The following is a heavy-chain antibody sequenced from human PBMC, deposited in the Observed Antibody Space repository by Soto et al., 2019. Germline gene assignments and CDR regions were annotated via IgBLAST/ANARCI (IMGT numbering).Heavy chain of an antibody. CDR2: IIPIFGTA. J-gene: IGHJ6*02. V-gene: IGHV1-69*01. CDR3: ARDPGVVVAAPLGGGGMDV. CDR1: GGTFSSYA. D-gene: IGHD2-15*01. Sequence: QVQLVQSGAEVKKPGSSVKVSCKASGGTFSSYAISWVRQAPGQGLEWMGGIIPIFGTANYAQKFQGRVTITADESTSKAYMELSSLRSEDTAVYYCARDPGVVVAAPLGGGGMDVWGQGTTVTVSS.